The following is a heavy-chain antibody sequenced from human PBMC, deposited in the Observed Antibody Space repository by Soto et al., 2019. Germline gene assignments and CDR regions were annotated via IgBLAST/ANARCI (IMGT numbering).Heavy chain of an antibody. CDR3: AKGANYYDSNGFYLFNF. CDR1: GFTFDTCG. J-gene: IGHJ4*02. D-gene: IGHD3-22*01. CDR2: VSYDGSNK. V-gene: IGHV3-30*18. Sequence: GGSLRLSCAASGFTFDTCGMHWVRQAPGRGLEWVAIVSYDGSNKQYSESVKGRFTISRDNPNNTLYLQMDSLRPEDTAVYYCAKGANYYDSNGFYLFNFWGQGTPVTVSS.